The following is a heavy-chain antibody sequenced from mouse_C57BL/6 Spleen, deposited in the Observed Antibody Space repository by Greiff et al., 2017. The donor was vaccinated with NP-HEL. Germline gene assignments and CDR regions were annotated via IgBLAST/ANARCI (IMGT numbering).Heavy chain of an antibody. Sequence: VQLQQSGAELARPGASVKMSCKASGYTFTSYTMHWVKQRPGQGLEWIGYINPSSGYTKYNQKFKDKATLTADKSSSTAYMQLSSLTSEDSAVYYCARSGTEAWFAYWGQGTLVTVSA. D-gene: IGHD4-1*01. V-gene: IGHV1-4*01. CDR2: INPSSGYT. CDR1: GYTFTSYT. CDR3: ARSGTEAWFAY. J-gene: IGHJ3*01.